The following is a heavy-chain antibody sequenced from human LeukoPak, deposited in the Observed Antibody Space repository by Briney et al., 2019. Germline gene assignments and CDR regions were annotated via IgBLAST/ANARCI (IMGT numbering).Heavy chain of an antibody. CDR2: IYYTGIT. Sequence: GSLRLSCEVSRFTFSNYWVSWVRQAPGKGLVWIGYIYYTGITNYNPALESRVTISVDMSKNQFSLKLSSVTAADTAVYYCTRHDAVPVIGHGMGVWGQGTTVTVSS. CDR3: TRHDAVPVIGHGMGV. V-gene: IGHV4-59*08. J-gene: IGHJ6*02. CDR1: RFTFSNYW. D-gene: IGHD3-16*02.